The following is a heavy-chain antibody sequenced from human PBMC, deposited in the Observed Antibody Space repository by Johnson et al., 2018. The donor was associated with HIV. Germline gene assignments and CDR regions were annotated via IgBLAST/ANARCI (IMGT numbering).Heavy chain of an antibody. CDR1: GFTFSSYG. CDR2: ISYHGGTK. D-gene: IGHD6-13*01. Sequence: QVQLVESGGGVVQPGRSLRLSCAASGFTFSSYGMHWVRQAPGKGLEWVAVISYHGGTKYSADSVKGRFTISRDNAKNSLYLQMNSLRAEDTAVYYCARAIAAAGTVGVDAFDIWGQGTMVTVSS. J-gene: IGHJ3*02. CDR3: ARAIAAAGTVGVDAFDI. V-gene: IGHV3-30*03.